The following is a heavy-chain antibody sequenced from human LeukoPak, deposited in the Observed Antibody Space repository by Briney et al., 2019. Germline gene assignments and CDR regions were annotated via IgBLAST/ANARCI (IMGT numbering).Heavy chain of an antibody. CDR2: ISSSSSYI. D-gene: IGHD4-17*01. J-gene: IGHJ4*02. V-gene: IGHV3-21*01. Sequence: GGSLRLSCAVSGFTFCSYSMNWVRQAPGKGLEWVSSISSSSSYIYYADSVKGRFTISRDNAKNSLYLQMNSLRAEDAAVYYCARRSYGDYGSDYYFDYWGQGTLVTVSS. CDR3: ARRSYGDYGSDYYFDY. CDR1: GFTFCSYS.